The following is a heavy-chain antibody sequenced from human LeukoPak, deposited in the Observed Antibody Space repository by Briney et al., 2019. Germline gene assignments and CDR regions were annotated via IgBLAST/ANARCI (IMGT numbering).Heavy chain of an antibody. CDR1: GGSFSGYY. V-gene: IGHV4-34*01. CDR3: ARGPRGMVRGVSDY. Sequence: SETLSLTCAVYGGSFSGYYWSWIRQPPGKWLEWIGEINHSGSTNYNPSLKSRVTISVDTSKNQFSLKLSSVTAADTAVYYCARGPRGMVRGVSDYWGQGTLVTVSS. CDR2: INHSGST. D-gene: IGHD3-10*01. J-gene: IGHJ4*02.